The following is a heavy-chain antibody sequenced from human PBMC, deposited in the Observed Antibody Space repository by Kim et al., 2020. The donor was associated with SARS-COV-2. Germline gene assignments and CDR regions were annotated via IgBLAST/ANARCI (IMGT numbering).Heavy chain of an antibody. J-gene: IGHJ5*02. CDR3: AADLWGDGYNGNP. D-gene: IGHD5-12*01. CDR1: GFTFTSSA. CDR2: IVVGSGNT. V-gene: IGHV1-58*01. Sequence: SVKVSCKASGFTFTSSAVQWVRQARGQRLEWIGWIVVGSGNTNYAQKFQERVTITRDMSTSTAYMELSSLRSEDTAVYYCAADLWGDGYNGNPWGQGTLVTVSS.